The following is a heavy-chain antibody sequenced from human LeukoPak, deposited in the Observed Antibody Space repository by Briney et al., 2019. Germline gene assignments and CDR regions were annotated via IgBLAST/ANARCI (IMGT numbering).Heavy chain of an antibody. CDR2: ISGSGVNT. D-gene: IGHD2-2*01. CDR1: GFTFSSYA. V-gene: IGHV3-23*01. J-gene: IGHJ3*02. Sequence: GGTLRLSCAASGFTFSSYAMSWVRQAPGKGLEWVSVISGSGVNTYYADSVKGRFTISRDNSKNTLFLQMNSLRAEDTAVYYCAKGSVPVVAMNAFEIWGQGTMVTVSS. CDR3: AKGSVPVVAMNAFEI.